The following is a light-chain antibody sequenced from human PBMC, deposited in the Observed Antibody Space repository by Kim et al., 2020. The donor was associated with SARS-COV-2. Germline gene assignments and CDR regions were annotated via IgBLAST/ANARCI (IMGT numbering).Light chain of an antibody. Sequence: SVSPAQTARVTCSGDVLAKKYARWFQQKPGPAPVVVIYKDSERPSGIPERFSGSRSGTTVILTISGAQVEDEADYYCYSAADNNRVFGGGTKLTVL. J-gene: IGLJ3*02. CDR3: YSAADNNRV. CDR2: KDS. V-gene: IGLV3-27*01. CDR1: VLAKKY.